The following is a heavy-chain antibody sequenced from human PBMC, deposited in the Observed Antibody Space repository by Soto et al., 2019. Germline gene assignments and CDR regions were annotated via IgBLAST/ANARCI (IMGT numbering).Heavy chain of an antibody. CDR1: GGTFSSYA. Sequence: ASVKVSCKASGGTFSSYAISWVRQAPGQGLEWMGGIIPIFGTANYAQKFQGRVTITADKYTGTAYMELSSLGSEDTAVYYCATRYCSSTSCYENYFDYWGQGTLVTVSS. V-gene: IGHV1-69*06. D-gene: IGHD2-2*01. CDR2: IIPIFGTA. CDR3: ATRYCSSTSCYENYFDY. J-gene: IGHJ4*02.